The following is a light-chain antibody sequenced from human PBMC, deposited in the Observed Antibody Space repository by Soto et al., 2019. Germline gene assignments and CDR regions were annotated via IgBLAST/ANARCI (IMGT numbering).Light chain of an antibody. CDR1: QDITSW. CDR3: QQANSFPLT. Sequence: VRGSVGGRGFLLWWGSQDITSWLAWYQQRPGKAPKLLIYAATILQSGVPSRFSGSGSGTAFTLTISNLQPEDFASYFCQQANSFPLTFGGGTKVDIK. J-gene: IGKJ4*01. CDR2: AAT. V-gene: IGKV1-12*01.